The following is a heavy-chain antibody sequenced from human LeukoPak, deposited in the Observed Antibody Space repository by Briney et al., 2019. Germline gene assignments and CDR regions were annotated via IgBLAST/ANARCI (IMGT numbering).Heavy chain of an antibody. D-gene: IGHD5-18*01. J-gene: IGHJ4*02. CDR2: ICSGGST. Sequence: PGGSLRLSCAHSVFTARSNNPTWVPPAPRRGLERVSVICSGGSTYYADSVKGRFTISRDNSKNTLYLQMNSLRVEDTAVYYCVRLRGCSYGPPYYWGQGTLVTVSS. V-gene: IGHV3-53*01. CDR1: VFTARSNN. CDR3: VRLRGCSYGPPYY.